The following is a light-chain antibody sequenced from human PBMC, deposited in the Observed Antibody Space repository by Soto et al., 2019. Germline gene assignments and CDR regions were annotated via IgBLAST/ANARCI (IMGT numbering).Light chain of an antibody. CDR1: QNVGSY. V-gene: IGKV3-11*01. CDR3: QQRSNWQLS. Sequence: EIVLTQSPATLSLSPGERVTLSCRASQNVGSYLAWYQQKPGLAPRLLIYDASKRATGIPARFSGSGSRIDFTLTIRSLETEDFAVYYCQQRSNWQLSFGQGTRLEMK. CDR2: DAS. J-gene: IGKJ5*01.